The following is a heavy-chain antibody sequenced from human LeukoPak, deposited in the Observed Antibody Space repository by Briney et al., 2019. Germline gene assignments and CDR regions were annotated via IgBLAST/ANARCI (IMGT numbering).Heavy chain of an antibody. J-gene: IGHJ4*02. CDR3: AKTQGYYDC. D-gene: IGHD3-22*01. CDR1: GFTFSSYG. Sequence: PGGSLRLSCAASGFTFSSYGMNWVRQAPGKGLEWVSGIGVGGTTYYADSVKVRFTISRDTSKSTLSLQMNSLRAEDTAVYYCAKTQGYYDCWGQGTLVTVSS. CDR2: IGVGGTT. V-gene: IGHV3-23*01.